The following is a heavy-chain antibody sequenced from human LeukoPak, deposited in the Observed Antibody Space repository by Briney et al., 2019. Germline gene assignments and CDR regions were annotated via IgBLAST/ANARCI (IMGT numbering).Heavy chain of an antibody. CDR1: GGSISSGSYY. Sequence: SETLSLTCTVSGGSISSGSYYWSWIRQPPGKGLEWIGYIYYSGSTNYNPSLKSRVTISVDTSKNQFSLKLSSVTAADTAVYYCARMTLEWLLSLYYYYYMDVWGKGTTVTVSS. D-gene: IGHD3-3*01. J-gene: IGHJ6*03. CDR3: ARMTLEWLLSLYYYYYMDV. CDR2: IYYSGST. V-gene: IGHV4-61*01.